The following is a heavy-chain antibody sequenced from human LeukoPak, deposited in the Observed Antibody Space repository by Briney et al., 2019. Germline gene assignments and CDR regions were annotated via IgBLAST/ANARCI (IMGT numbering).Heavy chain of an antibody. CDR3: AKDETGSSTSCSDY. V-gene: IGHV3-23*01. J-gene: IGHJ4*02. D-gene: IGHD2-2*01. Sequence: PGGSLRLSCAASGFTFSSYAMSWVRQAPGKGLEWVSAISGSGGSTYYADSVKGRFTISRDNSKNTLYLQMNSLRAEDTAVYYCAKDETGSSTSCSDYWGQGTLVTVSS. CDR2: ISGSGGST. CDR1: GFTFSSYA.